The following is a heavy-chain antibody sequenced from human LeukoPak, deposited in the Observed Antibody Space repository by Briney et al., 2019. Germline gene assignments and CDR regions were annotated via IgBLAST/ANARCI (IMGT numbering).Heavy chain of an antibody. CDR2: IYHSGST. CDR1: GGSISSGGYS. J-gene: IGHJ3*02. V-gene: IGHV4-30-2*01. Sequence: SQTLSLTCAVSGGSISSGGYSWSWIRQPPGKGLEWIGYIYHSGSTYYNPSLKSRVTISVDRSKNQFSLKLSSVTAADTAVYYCARAPIDDRDAFDIWGQGAMVTVSS. CDR3: ARAPIDDRDAFDI.